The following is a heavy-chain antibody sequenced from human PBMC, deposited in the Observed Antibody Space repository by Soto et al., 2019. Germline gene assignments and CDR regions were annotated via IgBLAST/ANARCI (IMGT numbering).Heavy chain of an antibody. J-gene: IGHJ4*02. Sequence: PGGSLRLSCAGSGFSFSDYYMSWIRQAPGKGLEWVSYISSSGDIIYYADSVKGRSTISRDNAKNSLYLQMNSLRAEDTAVYYCARDLGYYASDGYFDYWGQGTVVTVSS. D-gene: IGHD3-22*01. CDR3: ARDLGYYASDGYFDY. CDR2: ISSSGDII. CDR1: GFSFSDYY. V-gene: IGHV3-11*01.